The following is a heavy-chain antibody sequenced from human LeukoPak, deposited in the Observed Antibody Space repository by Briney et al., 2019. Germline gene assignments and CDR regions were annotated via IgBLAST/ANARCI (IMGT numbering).Heavy chain of an antibody. CDR1: GFTFSNYW. J-gene: IGHJ4*02. V-gene: IGHV3-7*01. D-gene: IGHD3-22*01. CDR3: AREGYYDSSGYYD. Sequence: GGSLRLSCAASGFTFSNYWMSWVRQAPGKGLEWVANIKQDGSEKYYVDSVKGRFTISRDNAKNSLYLQMNSLRAEDTAVYYCAREGYYDSSGYYDWGQGTLVTVSS. CDR2: IKQDGSEK.